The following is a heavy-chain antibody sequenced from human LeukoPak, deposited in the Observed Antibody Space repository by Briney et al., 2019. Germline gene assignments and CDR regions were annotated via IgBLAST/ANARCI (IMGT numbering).Heavy chain of an antibody. CDR3: AREERYCSSTSCSLSDDGMDV. V-gene: IGHV1-2*02. CDR2: INPNSGGT. D-gene: IGHD2-2*01. Sequence: ASVKVSCTASGYTFTGYYMHWVRQAPGQGLEWMGWINPNSGGTNYAQKFQGRVTMTRDTSISTAYMELSRLRSDDTAVYYCAREERYCSSTSCSLSDDGMDVWGQGTTVTVSS. J-gene: IGHJ6*02. CDR1: GYTFTGYY.